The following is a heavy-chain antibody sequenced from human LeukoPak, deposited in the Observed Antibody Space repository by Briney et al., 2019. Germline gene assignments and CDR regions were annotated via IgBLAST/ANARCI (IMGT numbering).Heavy chain of an antibody. CDR3: ARHPQTYSSGWYLWDY. J-gene: IGHJ4*02. D-gene: IGHD6-19*01. Sequence: PGESLQISCKGSGYSLTRYWIGWVRQMPGKGLEWMGIIYPLDSDTRYSPSFRGQVTISADKSTNTAYLQWSSLKASDTGMYYCARHPQTYSSGWYLWDYWGQGTLVTVSS. CDR2: IYPLDSDT. CDR1: GYSLTRYW. V-gene: IGHV5-51*01.